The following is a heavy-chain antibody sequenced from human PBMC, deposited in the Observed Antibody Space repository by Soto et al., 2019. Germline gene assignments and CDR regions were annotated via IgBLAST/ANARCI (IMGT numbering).Heavy chain of an antibody. D-gene: IGHD2-15*01. Sequence: SQTLSLTCAVYGVSFSGYYWIWLRQPPGKGLEWIGEINHSGSTNYNPSLKSRVTISVDTSKNQFSLKLSSVTAADTAVYYCARAYKERVVVVAARPYYYYYYMDVWGKGTTVTVSS. CDR2: INHSGST. J-gene: IGHJ6*03. CDR3: ARAYKERVVVVAARPYYYYYYMDV. CDR1: GVSFSGYY. V-gene: IGHV4-34*01.